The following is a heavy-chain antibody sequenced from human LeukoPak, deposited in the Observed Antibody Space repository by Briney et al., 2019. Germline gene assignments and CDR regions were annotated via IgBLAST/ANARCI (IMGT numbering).Heavy chain of an antibody. D-gene: IGHD3-9*01. J-gene: IGHJ3*02. Sequence: ASVKVSCKASGYTFTSYYMHWVRQAPGQGLEWMGIINPSGGSTSYAQKFQGRVTMTRDTSTSTVYMELSSLRSEDTAVYYCARARYFDWLSYSQAFDIWGQGTVVTVSS. CDR1: GYTFTSYY. CDR3: ARARYFDWLSYSQAFDI. V-gene: IGHV1-46*01. CDR2: INPSGGST.